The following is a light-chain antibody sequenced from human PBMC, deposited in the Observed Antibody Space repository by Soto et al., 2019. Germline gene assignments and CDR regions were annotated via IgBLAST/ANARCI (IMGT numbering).Light chain of an antibody. CDR1: SSDAI. CDR2: DVT. V-gene: IGLV2-11*01. CDR3: CSYGSTYVL. J-gene: IGLJ2*01. Sequence: QSALTQPRSVSGSPGQSVAISCIGTSSDAIVSWYQQHPGKAPKLIISDVTSRPSGVPDRFSASKSGNTASLTISGPQAEDEADYYCCSYGSTYVLLGGGTKLTVL.